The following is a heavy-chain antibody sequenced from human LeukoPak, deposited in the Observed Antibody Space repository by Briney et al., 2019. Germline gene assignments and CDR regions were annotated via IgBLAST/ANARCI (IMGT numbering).Heavy chain of an antibody. V-gene: IGHV3-23*01. D-gene: IGHD3-22*01. J-gene: IGHJ4*02. CDR1: GFTFSSYA. CDR3: ARDLNYYDSSGYGY. CDR2: ISGSGGST. Sequence: PGGSLRLSCAASGFTFSSYAMSWVRQAPGKGLEWVSAISGSGGSTYYADSVKGRFTISRDNAKNSLYLQMNSLRAEDTAVYYCARDLNYYDSSGYGYWGQGTLVTVSS.